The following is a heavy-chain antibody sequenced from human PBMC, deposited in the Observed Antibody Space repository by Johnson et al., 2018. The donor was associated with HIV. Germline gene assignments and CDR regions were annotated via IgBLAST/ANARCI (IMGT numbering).Heavy chain of an antibody. CDR3: ARGHSDLVTASDI. CDR1: GFSFDDYA. CDR2: ISWNSGSI. V-gene: IGHV3-9*01. J-gene: IGHJ3*02. D-gene: IGHD2-21*02. Sequence: VQLVESGGGLVQPGRSLRLSCAASGFSFDDYAMHWVRQPPGKGLEWVSGISWNSGSIGYADSVQGRFTISRDNSKNTLYLQMNSLRAEDTAVYHCARGHSDLVTASDIRGHGTMVTVSS.